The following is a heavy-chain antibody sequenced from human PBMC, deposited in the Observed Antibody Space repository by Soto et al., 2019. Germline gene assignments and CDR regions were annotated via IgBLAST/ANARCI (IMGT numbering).Heavy chain of an antibody. V-gene: IGHV3-33*01. J-gene: IGHJ4*02. D-gene: IGHD3-9*01. CDR1: GFTFSSYG. Sequence: PGVSLRLSFAASGFTFSSYGMHWFRQAPGKGLEWVAVIWYDGSNKYYADSVKGRFTISRDNSKNTLYLQMNSLRAEDTAVYYCARDLTRELRYFDWFPGGLDYWGQGTLVTVSS. CDR2: IWYDGSNK. CDR3: ARDLTRELRYFDWFPGGLDY.